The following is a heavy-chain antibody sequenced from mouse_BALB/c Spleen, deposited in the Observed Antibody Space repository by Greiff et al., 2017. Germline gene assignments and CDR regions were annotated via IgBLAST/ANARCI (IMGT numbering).Heavy chain of an antibody. J-gene: IGHJ4*01. CDR1: GFTFSSYT. CDR3: TRDGYYYGMDY. V-gene: IGHV5-6-4*01. CDR2: ISSGGSYT. Sequence: EVMLVESGGGLVKPGGSLKLSCAASGFTFSSYTMSWVRQTPEKRLEWVATISSGGSYTYYPDSVKGRFTISRDNAKNTLYLQMSSLKSEDTAMYYCTRDGYYYGMDYWGQGTSVTVSS.